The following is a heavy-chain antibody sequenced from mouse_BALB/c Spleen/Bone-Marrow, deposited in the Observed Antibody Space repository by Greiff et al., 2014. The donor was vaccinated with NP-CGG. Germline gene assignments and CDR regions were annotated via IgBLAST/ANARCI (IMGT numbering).Heavy chain of an antibody. D-gene: IGHD1-1*01. Sequence: VQLQQSGGELVKPGASVKLSCTASGFKIKDTYMHWVKQRPEQGLEWVGRIDPANGNTKYDPKFQGKATITADTSSNTAYLQLSSLTSEDTAVYYCAPYYYGSSQFAYWGQGTLVTVSA. V-gene: IGHV14-3*02. CDR2: IDPANGNT. CDR3: APYYYGSSQFAY. CDR1: GFKIKDTY. J-gene: IGHJ3*01.